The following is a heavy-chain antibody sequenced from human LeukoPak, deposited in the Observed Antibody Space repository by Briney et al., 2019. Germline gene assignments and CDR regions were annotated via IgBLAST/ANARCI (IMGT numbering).Heavy chain of an antibody. V-gene: IGHV1-2*06. CDR2: INPNNGGT. CDR1: GYTFTDYY. D-gene: IGHD3-10*01. Sequence: GASVKVSCKASGYTFTDYYIHWVRQAPGQGLEWMGRINPNNGGTNYAQKLQGRVTMTWDTSISTAYMELSSLRSDDTAIYYCARELTMVRDPWGQGTLVTVSS. J-gene: IGHJ5*02. CDR3: ARELTMVRDP.